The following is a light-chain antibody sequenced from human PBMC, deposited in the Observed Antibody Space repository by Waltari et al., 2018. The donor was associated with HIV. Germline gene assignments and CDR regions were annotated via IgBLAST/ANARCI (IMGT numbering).Light chain of an antibody. CDR2: DNI. Sequence: QSVVTPPPSVSAAPGQKVTISCSGSSPNIGGSPVSWYQHLPGTAPKLLIYDNIKRPSGIPDRFSGSKSGTSATLGITGLQTGDEADYYCGAWDTRLTVEVFGGGTRLTVL. V-gene: IGLV1-51*01. CDR3: GAWDTRLTVEV. J-gene: IGLJ2*01. CDR1: SPNIGGSP.